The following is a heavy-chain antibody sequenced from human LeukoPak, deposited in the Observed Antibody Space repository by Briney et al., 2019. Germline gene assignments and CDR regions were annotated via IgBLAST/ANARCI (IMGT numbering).Heavy chain of an antibody. CDR3: ARGYVVAAKSFDY. Sequence: PSETLSLTCTVSGYSISSGYYWGWIRQPPGKGLEWIGSIYYSGSTYYNPSLKSRVTISVDTSKNQFSLKLSSVTAADTAVYYCARGYVVAAKSFDYWGQGTLVTVSS. J-gene: IGHJ4*02. V-gene: IGHV4-38-2*02. CDR1: GYSISSGYY. D-gene: IGHD2-15*01. CDR2: IYYSGST.